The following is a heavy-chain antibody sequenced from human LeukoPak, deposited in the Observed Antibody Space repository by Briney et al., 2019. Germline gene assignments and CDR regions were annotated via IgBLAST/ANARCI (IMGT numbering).Heavy chain of an antibody. Sequence: ASVKVSCKASGYTFTSYAMHWVRQAPGQRLEWMGWINAGNGNTKYSQKFQGRVTITRDTSASTAYMELSSLRSEDTAVYYCARTRSALKVRGVKDNWFDPWGQGTLVTVSS. CDR2: INAGNGNT. V-gene: IGHV1-3*01. D-gene: IGHD3-10*01. CDR3: ARTRSALKVRGVKDNWFDP. CDR1: GYTFTSYA. J-gene: IGHJ5*02.